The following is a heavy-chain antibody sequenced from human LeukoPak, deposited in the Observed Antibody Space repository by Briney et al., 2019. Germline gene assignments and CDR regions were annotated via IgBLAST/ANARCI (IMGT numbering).Heavy chain of an antibody. CDR3: TRGCSGGSCSRDAMDV. CDR1: GYRFSSDW. Sequence: GESLKISCKASGYRFSSDWIAWVRQMPGKGPEWMGIIFPIDSETTYSPSFQGQVTISADKPISTAYLQWSSLKASDTAMYYCTRGCSGGSCSRDAMDVWGQGTMVTVSS. CDR2: IFPIDSET. D-gene: IGHD2-15*01. J-gene: IGHJ6*02. V-gene: IGHV5-51*04.